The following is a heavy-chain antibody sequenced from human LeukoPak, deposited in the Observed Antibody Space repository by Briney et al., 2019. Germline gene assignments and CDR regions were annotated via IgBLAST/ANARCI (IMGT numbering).Heavy chain of an antibody. CDR2: TYYRSKWHN. D-gene: IGHD2-15*01. J-gene: IGHJ4*02. Sequence: SQTLSLTCAISGDNVSSKSAAWNWIRQSPSRGLEWLGRTYYRSKWHNDYAVSVKSRISINPDTSKNQFSLQLTSVTPEDTAVYYCARVVGGGPDSWGQGTLVTVSS. CDR1: GDNVSSKSAA. V-gene: IGHV6-1*01. CDR3: ARVVGGGPDS.